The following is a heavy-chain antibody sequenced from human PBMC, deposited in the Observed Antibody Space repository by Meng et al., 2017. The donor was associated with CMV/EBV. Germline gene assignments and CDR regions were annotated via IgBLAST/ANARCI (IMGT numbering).Heavy chain of an antibody. V-gene: IGHV3-7*01. Sequence: GESLKISCAASGFTFSSYWMSWVRQAPGKGLEWVANIKQDGSEKYYVDSVKGRFTISRDNAKNSLYLQMNSLRAEDTAVYYCARGSPGGYSSTSCYQRPHKGGYYYGMDVWGQGTTVTVSS. J-gene: IGHJ6*02. CDR1: GFTFSSYW. D-gene: IGHD2-2*01. CDR3: ARGSPGGYSSTSCYQRPHKGGYYYGMDV. CDR2: IKQDGSEK.